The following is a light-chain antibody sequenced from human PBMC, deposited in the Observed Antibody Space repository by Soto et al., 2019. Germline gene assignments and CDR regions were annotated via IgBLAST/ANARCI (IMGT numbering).Light chain of an antibody. CDR2: GAS. Sequence: EIVLTQSPATLSLSPGERATLSCRASQSVSSYLAWYQQKPGQAPRLLIYGASTRATGIPARFSGSGSGTDFTLTISSLEPEDFAVYYCQQYGSSWTFGQGTKVDIK. V-gene: IGKV3-11*01. CDR1: QSVSSY. CDR3: QQYGSSWT. J-gene: IGKJ1*01.